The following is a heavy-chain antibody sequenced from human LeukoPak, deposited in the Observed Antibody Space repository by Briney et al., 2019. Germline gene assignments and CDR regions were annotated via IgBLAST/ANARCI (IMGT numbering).Heavy chain of an antibody. CDR3: ARGSFQFDY. V-gene: IGHV3-64*01. Sequence: GGSLRLSCAASGFTFSSYAMHWVRQAPGKGLEYVSAISSNGGSTYYANSVKGRFTISRDNSKNTLYLQMGSLRAEDMAVYYCARGSFQFDYWDQGTLVTVSS. CDR2: ISSNGGST. J-gene: IGHJ4*02. CDR1: GFTFSSYA.